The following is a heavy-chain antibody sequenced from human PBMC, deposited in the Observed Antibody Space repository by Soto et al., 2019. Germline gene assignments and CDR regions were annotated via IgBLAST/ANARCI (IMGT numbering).Heavy chain of an antibody. D-gene: IGHD3-22*01. CDR2: IYSGGST. CDR1: GFTVSSNY. J-gene: IGHJ4*02. V-gene: IGHV3-53*01. CDR3: AKSYYYESSGTYIPPQYFDH. Sequence: GGSLRLSCAASGFTVSSNYMSWVRQAPGKGLEWVSVIYSGGSTYYADSVKGRFTISRDNSKNTVYLQMDSLSAEDTAVYHCAKSYYYESSGTYIPPQYFDHWGQGTPVTVS.